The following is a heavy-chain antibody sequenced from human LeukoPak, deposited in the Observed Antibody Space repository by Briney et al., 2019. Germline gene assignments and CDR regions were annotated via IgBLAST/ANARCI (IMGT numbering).Heavy chain of an antibody. J-gene: IGHJ4*02. Sequence: SEALSLTCTVSGGSISSSSYYWSWIRQPPGKGLEWIGEINHSGSTNYNPSLKSRVTISVDTSKNQFSLKLSSVTAADTAVYYCARVRNYYDSSGYRGVIDYWGQGTLVTVSS. CDR3: ARVRNYYDSSGYRGVIDY. CDR1: GGSISSSSYY. CDR2: INHSGST. V-gene: IGHV4-39*07. D-gene: IGHD3-22*01.